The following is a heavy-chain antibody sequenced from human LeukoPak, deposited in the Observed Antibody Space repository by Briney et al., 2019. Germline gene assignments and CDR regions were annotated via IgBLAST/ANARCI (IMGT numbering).Heavy chain of an antibody. CDR2: ISSSGSTI. J-gene: IGHJ4*02. D-gene: IGHD7-27*01. Sequence: PGGSLRLSCAASGFTFSSYEMNWVHQAPGKGLEWVSYISSSGSTIYYADSVKGRFTISRDNAKNSLYLQMNSLRAEDTAVYYCARVRLRPMGIFDYWGQGTLVTVSS. CDR3: ARVRLRPMGIFDY. CDR1: GFTFSSYE. V-gene: IGHV3-48*03.